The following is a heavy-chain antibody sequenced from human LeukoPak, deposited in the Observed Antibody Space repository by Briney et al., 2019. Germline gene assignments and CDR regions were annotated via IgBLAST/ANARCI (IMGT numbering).Heavy chain of an antibody. CDR1: GGTFSRHA. V-gene: IGHV1-69*01. CDR3: ARLLDLTFDY. D-gene: IGHD1-7*01. Sequence: VASVKVSCKASGGTFSRHAISWVRQAPGQGLEWMGGIIPIFGTANYAQKFRGRVTITADESTTTASMELSSLRPEATAVYYCARLLDLTFDYWGQGTLVTVSS. J-gene: IGHJ4*02. CDR2: IIPIFGTA.